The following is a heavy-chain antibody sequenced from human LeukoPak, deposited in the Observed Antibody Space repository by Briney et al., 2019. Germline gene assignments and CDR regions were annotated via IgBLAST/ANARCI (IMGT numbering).Heavy chain of an antibody. V-gene: IGHV3-23*01. CDR3: AKGPRGLTHSKLQFGQYYFDY. Sequence: GGSLRLSCAASGFIFNNAWMSWVRQAPGKGLEWVSAISGSGGSTYYADSVKGRFTISRDNSKNTLYLQMNSLRAEDTAVYYCAKGPRGLTHSKLQFGQYYFDYWGQGTLVTVSS. CDR2: ISGSGGST. CDR1: GFIFNNAW. J-gene: IGHJ4*02. D-gene: IGHD3-10*01.